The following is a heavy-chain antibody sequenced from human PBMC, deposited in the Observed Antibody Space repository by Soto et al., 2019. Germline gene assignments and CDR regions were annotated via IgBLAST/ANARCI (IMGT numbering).Heavy chain of an antibody. Sequence: SETLSLTCTVSGGSISSYYWSWIRQPPGKGLEWIGYIYYSGSTNYNPSLKSRVTISVDTSKNQFSLKLSSVTAADTAVYYCARLRYYYYMDVWGKGTTVTVSS. V-gene: IGHV4-59*01. J-gene: IGHJ6*03. CDR1: GGSISSYY. CDR3: ARLRYYYYMDV. CDR2: IYYSGST.